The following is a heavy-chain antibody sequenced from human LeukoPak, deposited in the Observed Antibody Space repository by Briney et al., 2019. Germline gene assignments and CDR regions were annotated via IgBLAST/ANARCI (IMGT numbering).Heavy chain of an antibody. CDR3: AKDIVVVPAATALWDY. V-gene: IGHV3-48*01. CDR2: ISSSSSTI. CDR1: GFTFSYYG. J-gene: IGHJ4*02. Sequence: GGSLRLSCAASGFTFSYYGMTWVRQAPGKGLEWVSYISSSSSTIYYADSVKGRFTISRDNAKNSLYLQMDSLSAEDTAIYYCAKDIVVVPAATALWDYWGQGTLVTVSS. D-gene: IGHD2-2*01.